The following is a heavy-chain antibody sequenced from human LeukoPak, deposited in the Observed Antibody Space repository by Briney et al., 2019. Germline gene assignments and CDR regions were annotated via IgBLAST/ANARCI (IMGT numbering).Heavy chain of an antibody. Sequence: SETLYLTCTVSGGSISSYYWSWIRQPPGKGLQWIGNIYYSGTTNYNPSLKSRVTISVDTSKNQFSLKLSSVTAADTAVYYCATIAAVGSYNDYWGQGTLVTVSS. J-gene: IGHJ4*02. CDR3: ATIAAVGSYNDY. CDR1: GGSISSYY. V-gene: IGHV4-59*01. D-gene: IGHD6-13*01. CDR2: IYYSGTT.